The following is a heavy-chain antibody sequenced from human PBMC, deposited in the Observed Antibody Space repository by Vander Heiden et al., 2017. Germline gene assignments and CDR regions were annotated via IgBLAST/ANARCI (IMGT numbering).Heavy chain of an antibody. CDR2: IYPDDSDA. CDR3: ARAGGEAEFCQF. D-gene: IGHD3-16*01. CDR1: GYSFATYW. J-gene: IGHJ1*01. Sequence: EVQLVQSGAEVKKPGESLKISCQGSGYSFATYWIGWVRWMHGKGLEWMVIIYPDDSDARDSPSFQGHVTSSADKSIRTVYLQWSSLRASDTAMYFCARAGGEAEFCQFWGKGPLVTVSA. V-gene: IGHV5-51*03.